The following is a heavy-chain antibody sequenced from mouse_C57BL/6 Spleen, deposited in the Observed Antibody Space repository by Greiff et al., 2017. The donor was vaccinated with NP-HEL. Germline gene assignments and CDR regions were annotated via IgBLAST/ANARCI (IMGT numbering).Heavy chain of an antibody. V-gene: IGHV14-4*01. CDR1: GFNIKDDY. J-gene: IGHJ3*01. CDR2: IDPENGDT. D-gene: IGHD2-5*01. CDR3: SHSNYEAWFAY. Sequence: VQLQQSGAELVRPGASVKLSCTASGFNIKDDYMHWVKQRPEQGLEWIGWIDPENGDTEYASKFQGKATITADTSSNTAYLQLSSLTSEDTAVYYCSHSNYEAWFAYWGQGTLVTVSA.